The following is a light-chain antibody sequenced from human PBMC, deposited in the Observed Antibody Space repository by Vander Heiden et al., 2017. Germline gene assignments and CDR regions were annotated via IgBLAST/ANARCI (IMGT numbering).Light chain of an antibody. CDR3: QAWDSSTAGGV. CDR1: KLGDKY. J-gene: IGLJ2*01. Sequence: SYELTQPPPVSVSSGQTASIPGSRDKLGDKYGYWYQQKPGQSPVLVIYQDSKRPSGIPERFSGSNSGNTATLTISGTQAMDEADYYCQAWDSSTAGGVFGGGTKRTVL. CDR2: QDS. V-gene: IGLV3-1*01.